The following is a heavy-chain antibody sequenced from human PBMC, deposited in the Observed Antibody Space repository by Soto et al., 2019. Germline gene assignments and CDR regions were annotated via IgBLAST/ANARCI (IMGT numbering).Heavy chain of an antibody. CDR3: ANWYSYGSNFDY. Sequence: GGSLRLSCAASGFTFSSYAMSWVRQAPGKGLEWVSAISGSGGSTYYADSVKGRFTISRDNSKNTLYLQMNSLRAEDTAVYYCANWYSYGSNFDYWGQGTLVTVSS. CDR2: ISGSGGST. D-gene: IGHD5-18*01. V-gene: IGHV3-23*01. J-gene: IGHJ4*02. CDR1: GFTFSSYA.